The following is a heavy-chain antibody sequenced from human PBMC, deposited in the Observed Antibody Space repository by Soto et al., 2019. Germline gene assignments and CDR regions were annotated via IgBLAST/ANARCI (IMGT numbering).Heavy chain of an antibody. D-gene: IGHD5-12*01. CDR1: GYTFFTYD. V-gene: IGHV1-18*01. CDR3: ARHHGPTTSENWFDP. Sequence: QVHLVQSGVEVKTPGASVKVSCQASGYTFFTYDISWVRQAPGQGLEWMGWISTYSGDTKYAQKFQGRVTMTTDTSTPTAYLELRSLRSDDTALYYCARHHGPTTSENWFDPWGQGTLVTVSS. J-gene: IGHJ5*02. CDR2: ISTYSGDT.